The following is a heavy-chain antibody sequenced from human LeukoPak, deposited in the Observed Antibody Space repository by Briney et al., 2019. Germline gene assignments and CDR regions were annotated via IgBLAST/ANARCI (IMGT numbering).Heavy chain of an antibody. D-gene: IGHD2-21*02. CDR1: GFAISTNY. J-gene: IGHJ4*02. CDR2: TFSDDNT. Sequence: GGSLRLSCAASGFAISTNYMNWVRQAPGKGLEWVSVTFSDDNTYYADSVKGRFTISRDISKNTVYLQMNSLRAEDTAVYYCATLRWGQVDYWGRGTLVTVSS. CDR3: ATLRWGQVDY. V-gene: IGHV3-53*01.